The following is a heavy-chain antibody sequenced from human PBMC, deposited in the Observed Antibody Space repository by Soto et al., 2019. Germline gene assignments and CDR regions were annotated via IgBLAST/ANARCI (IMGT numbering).Heavy chain of an antibody. Sequence: EVQLEESGGGLVQPGGSLRLSCAASGFTFSSYSMTWVRQAPGRGLEWLSYITSSSTTIYYADSLKGRFTISRDNAKNSLYLQMNTLRAEDTSVYYCARVRGYCSRTTCTVGDGFDIWGQGTMVTVSS. J-gene: IGHJ3*02. D-gene: IGHD2-2*01. CDR1: GFTFSSYS. CDR3: ARVRGYCSRTTCTVGDGFDI. V-gene: IGHV3-48*01. CDR2: ITSSSTTI.